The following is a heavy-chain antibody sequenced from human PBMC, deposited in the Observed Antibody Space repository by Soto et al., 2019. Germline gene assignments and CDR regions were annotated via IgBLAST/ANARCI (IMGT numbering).Heavy chain of an antibody. CDR1: GYTFTGYY. CDR2: INPNSGGT. Sequence: GASVKVSCKASGYTFTGYYMHWVRQAPGQGLEWMGWINPNSGGTNYAQKFQGRVTMTRDTAISTAYMELSRLRSDDTAVYYCARDSDPKSSYYASSGYCAYWGQGTLVTVSS. D-gene: IGHD3-22*01. V-gene: IGHV1-2*02. CDR3: ARDSDPKSSYYASSGYCAY. J-gene: IGHJ4*02.